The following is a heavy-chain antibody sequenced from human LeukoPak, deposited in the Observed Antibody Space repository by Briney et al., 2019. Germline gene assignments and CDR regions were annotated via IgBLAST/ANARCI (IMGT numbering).Heavy chain of an antibody. Sequence: SETLSLTCAVSGGSISSSNWWSWVRPPPGKGLEWIGEVYHSGSTNNNPSLKGRVTISVDKPKNQFSLKVKSVTAADTAVYYCATKSAVAGTLGIDYWGQGTLVTVSS. CDR1: GGSISSSNW. D-gene: IGHD6-19*01. J-gene: IGHJ4*02. CDR3: ATKSAVAGTLGIDY. CDR2: VYHSGST. V-gene: IGHV4-4*02.